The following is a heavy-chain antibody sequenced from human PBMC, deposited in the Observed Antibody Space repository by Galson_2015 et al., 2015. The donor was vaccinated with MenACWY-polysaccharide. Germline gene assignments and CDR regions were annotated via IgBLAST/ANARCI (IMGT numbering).Heavy chain of an antibody. D-gene: IGHD1-26*01. V-gene: IGHV3-23*01. Sequence: SLRLSCAASGFTFNTYAMNWVRQAPGKGLEWVSAISGNGGSSYFADSMRGRFTISRDNSKNTLYLQMNSLRAEDTAVYFCARDRGSYDALDIWGQGTMVTVSS. CDR1: GFTFNTYA. CDR3: ARDRGSYDALDI. CDR2: ISGNGGSS. J-gene: IGHJ3*02.